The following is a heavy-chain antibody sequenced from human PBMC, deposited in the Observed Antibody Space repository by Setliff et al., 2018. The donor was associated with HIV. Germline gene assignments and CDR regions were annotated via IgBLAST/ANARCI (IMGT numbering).Heavy chain of an antibody. CDR3: AGPRGDEAFDV. V-gene: IGHV1-69*10. Sequence: SVKVSCKSSGGTSSTYAINWVRQAPGQGLEWMGQFIPVLDITNYAQKFQGTVTINADKSTNTMYLELRSLRPEDTAMYYCAGPRGDEAFDVWGQGTMVTVSS. CDR2: FIPVLDIT. CDR1: GGTSSTYA. D-gene: IGHD3-10*01. J-gene: IGHJ3*01.